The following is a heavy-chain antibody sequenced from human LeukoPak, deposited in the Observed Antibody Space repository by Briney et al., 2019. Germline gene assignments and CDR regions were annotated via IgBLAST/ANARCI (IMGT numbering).Heavy chain of an antibody. J-gene: IGHJ4*02. V-gene: IGHV1-69*04. Sequence: SVKVSCKASGGTFSSYAISWVRQAPGQGLEWMGRIIPIFGIANYAQKFQGRVTITADKSTSTACMELSSLRSEDTAVYYCARDPSITMIVDWGQGTLVTVSS. CDR2: IIPIFGIA. D-gene: IGHD3-22*01. CDR1: GGTFSSYA. CDR3: ARDPSITMIVD.